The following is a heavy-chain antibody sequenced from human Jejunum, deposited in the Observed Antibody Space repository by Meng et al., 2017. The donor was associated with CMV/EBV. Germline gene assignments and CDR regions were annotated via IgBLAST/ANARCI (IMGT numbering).Heavy chain of an antibody. Sequence: QGQLVQPGAEVTMLRALVKVSCNASGYTLTSYEINWGRQGTGQGLEWMGWMNPNRGTTGYAQKFQGRVTMTRNISKSTAYMDLSSLRSEDTAVYYCATGVADFEYWGQGTLVTVSS. V-gene: IGHV1-8*01. CDR1: GYTLTSYE. J-gene: IGHJ4*02. D-gene: IGHD6-19*01. CDR3: ATGVADFEY. CDR2: MNPNRGTT.